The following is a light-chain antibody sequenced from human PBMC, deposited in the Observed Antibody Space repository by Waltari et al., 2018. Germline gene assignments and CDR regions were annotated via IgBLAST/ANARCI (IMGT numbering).Light chain of an antibody. Sequence: DIQMTQSPSSLPASLGDRVTITCRTSGNIKKYLNWYQQKPGKAPKLLIYAASSLQSGVPSRFSGSGSGTDFSLTITGLQPEDFAVYYCQQSYDTPYTFGQGTNLEIK. CDR3: QQSYDTPYT. CDR2: AAS. CDR1: GNIKKY. J-gene: IGKJ2*01. V-gene: IGKV1-39*01.